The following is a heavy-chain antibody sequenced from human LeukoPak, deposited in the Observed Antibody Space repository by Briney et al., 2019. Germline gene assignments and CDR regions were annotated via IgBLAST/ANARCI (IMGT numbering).Heavy chain of an antibody. V-gene: IGHV3-64*01. Sequence: GGSLRLSCAASGFTFSNYAMHWVRQAPGKGLEYVSAISSNGGITYYANSVEGRFTISRDNSKNTLYLQVGSLRAEDMAVYYCARDQLLLSYYYYMDVWGKGTTVTVSS. D-gene: IGHD2-2*01. CDR3: ARDQLLLSYYYYMDV. CDR1: GFTFSNYA. CDR2: ISSNGGIT. J-gene: IGHJ6*03.